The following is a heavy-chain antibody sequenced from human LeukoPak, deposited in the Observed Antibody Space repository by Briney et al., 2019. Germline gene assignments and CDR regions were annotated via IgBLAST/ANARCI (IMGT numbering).Heavy chain of an antibody. CDR2: INHSGST. D-gene: IGHD2-2*01. CDR1: GGSFSGYY. J-gene: IGHJ4*02. CDR3: ARGRSGGVVPAATPYDY. V-gene: IGHV4-34*01. Sequence: SETLSLTCAVYGGSFSGYYWSWIRQPPGKGLEWIGEINHSGSTNYNPSLKRRVTISVDTSKNQFSLKLSSVTAADTAVYYCARGRSGGVVPAATPYDYWGQGTLVTVSS.